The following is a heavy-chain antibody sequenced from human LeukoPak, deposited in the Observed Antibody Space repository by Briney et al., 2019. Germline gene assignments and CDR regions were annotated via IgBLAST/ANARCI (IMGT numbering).Heavy chain of an antibody. J-gene: IGHJ4*02. Sequence: PSETLSLTCTVSGVSISRGGYCWSWIRQHPGKGLEWIGYIYYDGRTFHNPSLKSPVAISIDTSKNQFSLRLSSLTAADTAVYYCARGFYDSSGNYFDYWGQGTLVTVSS. CDR2: IYYDGRT. D-gene: IGHD3-22*01. CDR1: GVSISRGGYC. CDR3: ARGFYDSSGNYFDY. V-gene: IGHV4-31*01.